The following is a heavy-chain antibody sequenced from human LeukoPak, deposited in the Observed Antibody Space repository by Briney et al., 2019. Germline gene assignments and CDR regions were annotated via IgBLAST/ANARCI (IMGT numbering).Heavy chain of an antibody. CDR1: GFTFSNYA. D-gene: IGHD4-11*01. CDR2: ITGSGDKT. CDR3: AKDRVTTVTTFFSQFDF. Sequence: PGGSLRLSCAASGFTFSNYAMHWVRQVPGKGQEWVSGITGSGDKTYYTDSLKGRFTISRDNSKNTLFLQISSLRADDTAVYYCAKDRVTTVTTFFSQFDFWGQGTLVTVSS. J-gene: IGHJ4*02. V-gene: IGHV3-23*01.